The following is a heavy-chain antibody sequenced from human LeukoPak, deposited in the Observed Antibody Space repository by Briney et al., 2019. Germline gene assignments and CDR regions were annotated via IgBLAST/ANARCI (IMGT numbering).Heavy chain of an antibody. Sequence: PGGSLRLSCAASGFTFSSYGMHWVRQAPGKGLEWVAVIWYDGSNKYYADSVKGRFTISRDNSKNTLYLQMNSLRADDTAEYYCARDWGSGGSCTNFWGQGTLVTVSS. D-gene: IGHD2-15*01. J-gene: IGHJ4*02. CDR2: IWYDGSNK. CDR1: GFTFSSYG. V-gene: IGHV3-33*01. CDR3: ARDWGSGGSCTNF.